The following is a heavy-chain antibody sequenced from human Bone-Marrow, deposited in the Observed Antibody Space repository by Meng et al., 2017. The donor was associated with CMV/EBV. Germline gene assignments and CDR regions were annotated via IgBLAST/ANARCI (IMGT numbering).Heavy chain of an antibody. CDR3: ARAQSIGAALDY. CDR1: GFTFSDYY. CDR2: ISSSGSTI. D-gene: IGHD6-6*01. J-gene: IGHJ4*02. V-gene: IGHV3-11*01. Sequence: GGSLRLSCAASGFTFSDYYMSWIRQAPGKGLEWVSYISSSGSTIYYADSVKGRFTFSRDNSKSTLYMQMNSLRPDDTAVYYCARAQSIGAALDYWGQGTLVTVSS.